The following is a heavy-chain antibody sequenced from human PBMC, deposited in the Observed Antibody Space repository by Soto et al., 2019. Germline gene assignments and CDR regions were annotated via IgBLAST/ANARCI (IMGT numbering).Heavy chain of an antibody. J-gene: IGHJ6*02. Sequence: QVQLVESGGGVVQPGRSLRLSCAASGFTFSSYGMHWVRQAPGKGLEWVAVISYDGSNKYYADSVKGRFTISRDNSKNSLYLQMNCLRAQDTAVYYCAKTYYNGSGSYVNGMDVWGQGTPVTVSS. CDR1: GFTFSSYG. V-gene: IGHV3-30*18. CDR3: AKTYYNGSGSYVNGMDV. CDR2: ISYDGSNK. D-gene: IGHD3-10*01.